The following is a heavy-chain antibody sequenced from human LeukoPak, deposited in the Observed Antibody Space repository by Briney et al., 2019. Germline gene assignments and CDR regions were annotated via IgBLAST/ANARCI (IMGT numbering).Heavy chain of an antibody. Sequence: GGSLRLSCAASGFTFSSYWMSWVRQAPGKGLEWVSAISGSGVSTYYADSVKGRFTISRDNSKNTLYLQMNSLRAEGTAVYYCARGHSGWYDYWGQGTLVTVSS. CDR2: ISGSGVST. CDR3: ARGHSGWYDY. V-gene: IGHV3-23*01. CDR1: GFTFSSYW. J-gene: IGHJ4*02. D-gene: IGHD6-19*01.